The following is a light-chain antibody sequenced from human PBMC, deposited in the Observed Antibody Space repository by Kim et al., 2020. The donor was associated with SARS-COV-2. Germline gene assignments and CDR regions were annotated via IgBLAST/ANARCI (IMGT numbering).Light chain of an antibody. J-gene: IGKJ4*01. CDR2: LGS. CDR1: QSLLHTDGYNY. Sequence: DVVMTQSPLSLPVTXGEPASISCRSSQSLLHTDGYNYLDWYLQKPGQSPQLLIYLGSNRASGVPDRFSGSGAGTDFTLNISRVEAEDVGVYYCMQTLQTPLTFGGGTKVDIK. CDR3: MQTLQTPLT. V-gene: IGKV2-28*01.